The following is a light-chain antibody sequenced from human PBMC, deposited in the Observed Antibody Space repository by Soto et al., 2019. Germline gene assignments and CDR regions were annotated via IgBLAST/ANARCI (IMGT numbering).Light chain of an antibody. J-gene: IGKJ4*01. V-gene: IGKV3-15*01. CDR3: QQYNNWTLT. Sequence: EIVMTQSPATLSVSPGERATLSCRASQSVSGNLAWYQQKPGQAPRLLIYGASTRATGIPGRFSGSGSGTEFTLTISSLQSEDFAVYYCQQYNNWTLTFGGGTTVEI. CDR2: GAS. CDR1: QSVSGN.